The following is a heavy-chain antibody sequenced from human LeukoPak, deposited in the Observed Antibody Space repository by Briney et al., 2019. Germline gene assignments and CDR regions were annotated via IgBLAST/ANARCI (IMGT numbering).Heavy chain of an antibody. CDR1: GGSISSGSYY. Sequence: PSETLSLTCTVSGGSISSGSYYWSWIRQPAGKGLEWIGRIYTSGSTNYNPSLKSRVTISVDTSKNQFSLKLSSVTAADTAVYYCARLSYGSGNHWFDPWGQGTLVTVSS. CDR2: IYTSGST. CDR3: ARLSYGSGNHWFDP. V-gene: IGHV4-61*02. D-gene: IGHD3-10*01. J-gene: IGHJ5*02.